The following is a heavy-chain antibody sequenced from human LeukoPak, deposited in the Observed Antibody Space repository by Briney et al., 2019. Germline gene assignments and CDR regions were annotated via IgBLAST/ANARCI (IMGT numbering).Heavy chain of an antibody. CDR3: ARGGSTSSSSHFHH. D-gene: IGHD6-6*01. Sequence: GGSLRLSCAAFGFTFSTYSMNWVRQAPGKGLEWVSSISGSSSFIYYADSVKGRFTISRDNAKNSLYLQMNSLKGEDTAVYYCARGGSTSSSSHFHHWGQGTLVTVSS. V-gene: IGHV3-21*01. CDR1: GFTFSTYS. CDR2: ISGSSSFI. J-gene: IGHJ1*01.